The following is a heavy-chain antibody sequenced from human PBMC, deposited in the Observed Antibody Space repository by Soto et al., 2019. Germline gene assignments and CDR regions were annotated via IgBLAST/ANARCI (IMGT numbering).Heavy chain of an antibody. Sequence: LRLSCAASGFTFSSYAMSWVRQAPGKGLEWVSAISGSGGSTYYADSVKGRFTISRDNSKNTLYLQMNSLRAEDTAVYYCAKAYNLASSLASMDVWGQGTTVTVSS. J-gene: IGHJ6*02. V-gene: IGHV3-23*01. CDR3: AKAYNLASSLASMDV. CDR2: ISGSGGST. CDR1: GFTFSSYA. D-gene: IGHD1-1*01.